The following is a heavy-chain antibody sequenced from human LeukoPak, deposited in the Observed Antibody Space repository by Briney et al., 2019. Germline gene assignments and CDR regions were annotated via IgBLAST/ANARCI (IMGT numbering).Heavy chain of an antibody. CDR3: ARLLYYYDSSGYYLDAFDI. D-gene: IGHD3-22*01. CDR2: ISSDGSST. Sequence: GGSLRLSCAASGFTFSSYWMHWVRQAPGKGLVWVSRISSDGSSTSYADSVKGRFTISRDNAKNTLYLQMNSLRAEDTAVYYCARLLYYYDSSGYYLDAFDIWGQGTMVTVSS. J-gene: IGHJ3*02. CDR1: GFTFSSYW. V-gene: IGHV3-74*01.